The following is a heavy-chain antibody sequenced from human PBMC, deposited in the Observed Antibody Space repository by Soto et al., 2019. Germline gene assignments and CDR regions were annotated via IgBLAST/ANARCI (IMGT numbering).Heavy chain of an antibody. CDR3: ARGKGMEENYYYYGLDI. V-gene: IGHV1-3*01. J-gene: IGHJ6*02. CDR1: GYTFRTHA. D-gene: IGHD1-1*01. CDR2: INGGTGQT. Sequence: ASVKVSCKASGYTFRTHAMHWVRQAPGQSLEWMGWINGGTGQTKHSHRFQDRVTITRDTSASTAYMELSRLRSEDTAVYYCARGKGMEENYYYYGLDIWGQGTTVTVSS.